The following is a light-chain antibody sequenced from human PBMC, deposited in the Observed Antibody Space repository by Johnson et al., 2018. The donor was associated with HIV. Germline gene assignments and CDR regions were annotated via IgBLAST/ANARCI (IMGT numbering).Light chain of an antibody. CDR1: SSNIGNNY. CDR2: DNN. J-gene: IGLJ1*01. Sequence: TQPPSVSAAPGQKVTISCSGSSSNIGNNYVSWYQQLPGTAPKLLIYDNNKRPSGIPDRFSGSKSGTSATLGISGLQTGDEADYYCGTWDNSLSAGVFGTGTKVTVL. V-gene: IGLV1-51*01. CDR3: GTWDNSLSAGV.